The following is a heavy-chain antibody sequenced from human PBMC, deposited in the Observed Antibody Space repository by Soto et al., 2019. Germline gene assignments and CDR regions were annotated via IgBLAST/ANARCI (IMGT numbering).Heavy chain of an antibody. CDR2: IIPIFGTA. Sequence: ASVNVSCKSSGGTFSSYSISWVRQAPGQGLEWMGGIIPIFGTANYAQKFQGRVTITADKSTSTAYMELSSLRSEDTAVYYCARDRPYCTNGVCSGMDVWGQGTTVTVSS. CDR3: ARDRPYCTNGVCSGMDV. CDR1: GGTFSSYS. V-gene: IGHV1-69*06. J-gene: IGHJ6*02. D-gene: IGHD2-8*01.